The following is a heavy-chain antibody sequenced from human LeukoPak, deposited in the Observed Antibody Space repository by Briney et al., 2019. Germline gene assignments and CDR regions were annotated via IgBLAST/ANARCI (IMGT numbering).Heavy chain of an antibody. CDR3: ARDFNADAFDI. CDR1: GFTFSSYS. Sequence: GGSLRLSCAASGFTFSSYSMNWVRQAPGKGLEWVSSISSSSSYIYYADSVKGRFTISRDNAKNSLYLQMNSLRAEDTAVYYCARDFNADAFDIWGQGTMVTVSS. J-gene: IGHJ3*02. V-gene: IGHV3-21*01. CDR2: ISSSSSYI.